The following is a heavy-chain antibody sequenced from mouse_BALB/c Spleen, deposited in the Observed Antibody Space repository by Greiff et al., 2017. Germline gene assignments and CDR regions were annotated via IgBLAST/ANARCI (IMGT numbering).Heavy chain of an antibody. CDR3: ARVGYGSSYVFAY. J-gene: IGHJ3*01. CDR1: GYSITSGYY. CDR2: ISYDGSN. D-gene: IGHD1-1*01. V-gene: IGHV3-6*02. Sequence: EVQVVESGPGLVKPSQSLSLTCSVTGYSITSGYYWNWIRQFPGNKLEWMGYISYDGSNNYNPSLKNRISITRDTSKNQFFLKLNSVTTEDTATYYCARVGYGSSYVFAYWGQGTLVTVSA.